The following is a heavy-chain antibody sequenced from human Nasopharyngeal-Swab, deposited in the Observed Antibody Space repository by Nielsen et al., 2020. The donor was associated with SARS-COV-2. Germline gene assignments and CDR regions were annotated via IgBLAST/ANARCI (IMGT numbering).Heavy chain of an antibody. V-gene: IGHV4-31*02. CDR2: IYYSGST. CDR3: ARARRNFVVVSAFDY. J-gene: IGHJ4*02. D-gene: IGHD2-21*02. Sequence: RQAPGKGLEWIGCIYYSGSTYYNPSLKSRVTISVDTSKNQFSLKLSSVTAADTAVYYCARARRNFVVVSAFDYWGQGTLVTVSS.